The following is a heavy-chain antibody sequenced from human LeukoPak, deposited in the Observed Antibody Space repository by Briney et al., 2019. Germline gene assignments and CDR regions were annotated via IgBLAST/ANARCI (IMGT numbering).Heavy chain of an antibody. CDR3: AKDRSITMVRGVINYYFDY. Sequence: PGGSLRLSCAASGFTFSNFAIHWVRQAPGKGLEWVAVILYDGRNKYYGDSVEGRFTISRDNSKNTLYLQMNSLRAEDTAVYYCAKDRSITMVRGVINYYFDYWGQGTLVTVSS. CDR2: ILYDGRNK. V-gene: IGHV3-30*18. J-gene: IGHJ4*02. D-gene: IGHD3-10*01. CDR1: GFTFSNFA.